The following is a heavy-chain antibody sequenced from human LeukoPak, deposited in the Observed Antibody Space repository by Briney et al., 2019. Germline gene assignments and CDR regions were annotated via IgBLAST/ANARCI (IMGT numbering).Heavy chain of an antibody. D-gene: IGHD3-3*01. Sequence: GGSLRLSCAASGFTFSSYSMSWVRQAPGKGLEWVSYISSSSSTIYYADSVKGRFTISRDNAKNSLYLQMNSLRAEDTAVYYCAREGGYDFWSGYYEGPFDYWGQGTLVTVSS. CDR2: ISSSSSTI. CDR3: AREGGYDFWSGYYEGPFDY. J-gene: IGHJ4*02. CDR1: GFTFSSYS. V-gene: IGHV3-48*01.